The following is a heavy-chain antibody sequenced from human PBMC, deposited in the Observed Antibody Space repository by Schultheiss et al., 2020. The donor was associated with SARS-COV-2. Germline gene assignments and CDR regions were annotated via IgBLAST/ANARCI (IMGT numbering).Heavy chain of an antibody. CDR3: ARGASLGYCSGGSCLNWFDP. J-gene: IGHJ5*02. CDR2: IYYSGST. Sequence: SETLSLTCNVSGGSISSGGYYWSWIRQHPGKGLEWIGYIYYSGSTYYNPSLKSLVTISVDTSKNQFSLKLSSVTAADTAVYYCARGASLGYCSGGSCLNWFDPWGQGTLVTVSS. CDR1: GGSISSGGYY. D-gene: IGHD2-15*01. V-gene: IGHV4-31*01.